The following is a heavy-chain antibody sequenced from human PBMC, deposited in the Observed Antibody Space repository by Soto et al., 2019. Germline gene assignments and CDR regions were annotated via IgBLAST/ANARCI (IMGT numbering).Heavy chain of an antibody. CDR3: AGWARCVSGTCYNLP. CDR2: IYHSGST. D-gene: IGHD2-15*01. V-gene: IGHV4-4*02. CDR1: GGSISSSNW. J-gene: IGHJ5*02. Sequence: QVQLQESGPGLVKPSGTLSLTCAVSGGSISSSNWWSWVRQPPGKGLEWIGEIYHSGSTNYNPSLRGRVCISVDKSKNQFCRKLSSVTAADTAVYYCAGWARCVSGTCYNLPWGQGTLVIVSS.